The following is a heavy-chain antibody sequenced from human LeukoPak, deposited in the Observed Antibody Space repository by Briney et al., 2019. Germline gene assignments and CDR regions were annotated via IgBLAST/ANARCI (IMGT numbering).Heavy chain of an antibody. CDR2: ISYDGSNK. Sequence: GRSLRLSCAASGFTFSSYAMHWVRQAPGKGLEWVAVISYDGSNKYYADSVKGRFTISRDNSKNTLYLQMNSLRAEDTAVYYCARDGPSSGHCYFDYWGQGTLVTVSS. D-gene: IGHD3-22*01. V-gene: IGHV3-30-3*01. CDR3: ARDGPSSGHCYFDY. CDR1: GFTFSSYA. J-gene: IGHJ4*02.